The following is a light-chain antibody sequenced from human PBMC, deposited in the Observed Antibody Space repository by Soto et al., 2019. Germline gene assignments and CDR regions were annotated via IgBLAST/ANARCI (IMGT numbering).Light chain of an antibody. J-gene: IGLJ2*01. CDR2: GNT. V-gene: IGLV1-40*01. CDR1: SSNIGAGYD. CDR3: QSYDSSLSGPLLV. Sequence: QSVLTQPPSVSGAPGQRVTISCTGSSSNIGAGYDVHWYQQIPGTAPKLLIYGNTNRPSGVPDRFSGSKSGTSASLAITGLQAEDEADYYCQSYDSSLSGPLLVFGGGTKVTVL.